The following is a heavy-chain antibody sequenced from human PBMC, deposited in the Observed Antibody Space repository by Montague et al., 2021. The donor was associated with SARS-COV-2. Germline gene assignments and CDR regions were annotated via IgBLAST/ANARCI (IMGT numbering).Heavy chain of an antibody. V-gene: IGHV4-39*07. Sequence: SETLSLTCTVSGGSVSRISSHWGWIRQPPGKGLEYIGSFYYAGGTQYNPSLKSRVTISVDTSKNQFSLKLSSVTAADTAVYYCARVRYYGSGTSLGMDVWGQGTTVTVSS. D-gene: IGHD3-10*01. CDR2: FYYAGGT. J-gene: IGHJ6*02. CDR1: GGSVSRISSH. CDR3: ARVRYYGSGTSLGMDV.